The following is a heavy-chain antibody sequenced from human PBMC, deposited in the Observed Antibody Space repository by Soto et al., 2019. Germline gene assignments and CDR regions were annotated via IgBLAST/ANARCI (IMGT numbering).Heavy chain of an antibody. CDR2: INPNSGGT. V-gene: IGHV1-2*04. Sequence: QVQLVQSGAEVKKPGASVKVSCKASGYTFTGYYMHWVRQAPGQGLEWMGWINPNSGGTNYAQKFKGWVTMTRDTSISTAYMELSRLRSDDTAVYYCARGPAYYYGSGSEYYYYGMDVWGQGTTVTVSS. D-gene: IGHD3-10*01. CDR1: GYTFTGYY. CDR3: ARGPAYYYGSGSEYYYYGMDV. J-gene: IGHJ6*02.